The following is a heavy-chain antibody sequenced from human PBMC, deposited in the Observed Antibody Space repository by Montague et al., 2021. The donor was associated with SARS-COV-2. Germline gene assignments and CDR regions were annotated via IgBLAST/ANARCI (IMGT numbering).Heavy chain of an antibody. CDR3: ARIPVGSKYYFDF. CDR2: IYTSGST. CDR1: GGSISSYY. V-gene: IGHV4-4*07. J-gene: IGHJ4*02. D-gene: IGHD2-2*01. Sequence: SETLSLTCTVSGGSISSYYWNWIRQSAGKGLEWIGRIYTSGSTNYDPSLKSRVTMSVDTSKNQFSLKLSSVTPEDTAVYYCARIPVGSKYYFDFWGQGTLVTVSS.